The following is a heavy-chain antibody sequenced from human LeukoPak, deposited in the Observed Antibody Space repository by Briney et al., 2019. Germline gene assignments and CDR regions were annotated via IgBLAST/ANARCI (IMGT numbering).Heavy chain of an antibody. J-gene: IGHJ4*02. CDR1: GFIFSNFP. CDR2: ISGTGGDT. V-gene: IGHV3-23*01. CDR3: AKDLYYYGSGNYIDY. Sequence: GGSLRLSCAASGFIFSNFPMTWVRQTPGKGLEGVSSISGTGGDTYYTDSVRGRFTISRDNSKNTLYLQMNSLRAEDTAVYYCAKDLYYYGSGNYIDYWGQGTLVTVSS. D-gene: IGHD3-10*01.